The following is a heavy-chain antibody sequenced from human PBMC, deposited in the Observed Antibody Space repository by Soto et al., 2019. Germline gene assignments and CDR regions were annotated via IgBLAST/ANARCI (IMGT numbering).Heavy chain of an antibody. CDR3: ARGWETAGATTAFAY. CDR2: INPIFGTA. J-gene: IGHJ4*02. Sequence: QVQLVQSGAEVKKPGSSVKVSCQASGGTFSKYAINWVRQAPGRGLEWVGGINPIFGTAAYAQNFQDRVTITADKSTTTAYMEVSSLRSDDTAVYYCARGWETAGATTAFAYWGQGTLVTVSS. V-gene: IGHV1-69*06. CDR1: GGTFSKYA. D-gene: IGHD1-26*01.